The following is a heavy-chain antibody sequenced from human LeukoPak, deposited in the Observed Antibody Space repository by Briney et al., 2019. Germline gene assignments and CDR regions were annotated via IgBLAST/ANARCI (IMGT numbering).Heavy chain of an antibody. V-gene: IGHV1-46*01. D-gene: IGHD4-17*01. CDR3: ARNPVTTKYFDY. Sequence: ASVKVSCKASGYTFTSYYMHWVRQAPGQGLEWMGIINPSGGSTRYAQKFQGRVTMTRDTSASTVYMELSSLRSEDTAVYYCARNPVTTKYFDYWGQGTLVTVSS. CDR2: INPSGGST. CDR1: GYTFTSYY. J-gene: IGHJ4*02.